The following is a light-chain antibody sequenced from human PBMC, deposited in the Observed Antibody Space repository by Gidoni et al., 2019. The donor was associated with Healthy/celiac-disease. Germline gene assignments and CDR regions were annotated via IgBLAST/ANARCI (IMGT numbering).Light chain of an antibody. Sequence: ASRMTQSPSSFSASTGDRVTITCRASQGLSSYLAWYQQKRGKAPKLLIYAASTLQSGVPSGFSGCGSGTDFTLTISCLQSEDFATFYCQQYYSYPWTFGQGTKVEIK. CDR1: QGLSSY. CDR3: QQYYSYPWT. J-gene: IGKJ1*01. CDR2: AAS. V-gene: IGKV1-8*01.